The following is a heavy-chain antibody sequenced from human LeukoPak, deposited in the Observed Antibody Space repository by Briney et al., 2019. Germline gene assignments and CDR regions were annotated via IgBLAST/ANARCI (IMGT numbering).Heavy chain of an antibody. V-gene: IGHV4-39*07. CDR3: ARDHPLEQWLVRWFDP. CDR1: GGSISSSSYY. CDR2: IYYSGST. Sequence: PSETLSLTCTVSGGSISSSSYYWGWIRQPPGKGLEWIGSIYYSGSTYDNPSLKSRVTISVDTSKNQFSLQLSSVTAAATAVYYCARDHPLEQWLVRWFDPWGQGTLVTVSS. J-gene: IGHJ5*02. D-gene: IGHD6-19*01.